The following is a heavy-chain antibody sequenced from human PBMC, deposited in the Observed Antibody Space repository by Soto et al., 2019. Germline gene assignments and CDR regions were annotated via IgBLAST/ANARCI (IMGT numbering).Heavy chain of an antibody. CDR3: AREAPPNWGSYDPHYAFDI. CDR2: ISSSGSTI. Sequence: GGSLRLSCAASGFTFSSYEMNWVRQAPGKGLEWVSYISSSGSTIYYADSVKGRFTISRDNAKNSLYLQMNSLRAEDTAVYYCAREAPPNWGSYDPHYAFDILGQGTMVTVSS. D-gene: IGHD7-27*01. J-gene: IGHJ3*02. V-gene: IGHV3-48*03. CDR1: GFTFSSYE.